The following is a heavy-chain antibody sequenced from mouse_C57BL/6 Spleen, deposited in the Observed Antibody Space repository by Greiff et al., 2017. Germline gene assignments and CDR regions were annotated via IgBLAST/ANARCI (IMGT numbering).Heavy chain of an antibody. D-gene: IGHD2-4*01. Sequence: EVKLMESGGGLVQPGESLKLSCESNEYEFPSHDMSWVRKTPEKRLELVAAINSDGGSTYYPDTMERRFIISRDNTKKTLYLQMSSLRSEDTALYYCARRGSYYDYDDWYFDVWGTGTTVTVSS. J-gene: IGHJ1*03. V-gene: IGHV5-2*01. CDR3: ARRGSYYDYDDWYFDV. CDR1: EYEFPSHD. CDR2: INSDGGST.